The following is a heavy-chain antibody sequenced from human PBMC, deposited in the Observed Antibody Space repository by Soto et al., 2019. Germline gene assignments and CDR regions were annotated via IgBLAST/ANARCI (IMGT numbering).Heavy chain of an antibody. CDR2: ISAYNDNT. CDR1: GYTFTSYG. D-gene: IGHD3-3*01. J-gene: IGHJ4*02. Sequence: ASVKVSCKASGYTFTSYGINWVRQAPGQGLEWMGWISAYNDNTNYAQKLQGRVTMTTDTSTSTAYMELSSLRSDDTAVFYCARGAYDFWTTYYTDFDFWGQGTVVTVSS. CDR3: ARGAYDFWTTYYTDFDF. V-gene: IGHV1-18*04.